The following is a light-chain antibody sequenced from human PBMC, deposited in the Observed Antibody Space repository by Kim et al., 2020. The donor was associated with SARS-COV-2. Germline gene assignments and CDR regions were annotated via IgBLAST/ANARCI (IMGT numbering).Light chain of an antibody. Sequence: DIQMTQSPSSLSASVGDRVTITCQASQDISDYLNWYQQKPGKAPKLLIYAASNLETGVPSRFSGSGSGTDFTLTISSLQPEDFATYYCLQYNSHPLTFGGGTQVEIK. CDR3: LQYNSHPLT. J-gene: IGKJ4*01. V-gene: IGKV1-33*01. CDR2: AAS. CDR1: QDISDY.